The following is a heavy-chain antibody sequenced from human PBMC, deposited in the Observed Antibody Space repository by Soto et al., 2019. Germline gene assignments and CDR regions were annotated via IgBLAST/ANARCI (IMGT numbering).Heavy chain of an antibody. CDR1: GFTVSSNY. Sequence: GGSLRLSCAASGFTVSSNYMSWVRQAPGKGLEWVSVIYSGGSTYYADSVKGRFTISRDNSKNTLYLQMNSLRAEDTAVYYCARVSDFWQQLRHYYGMDVWGQGTTVTVSS. J-gene: IGHJ6*02. CDR2: IYSGGST. V-gene: IGHV3-66*01. D-gene: IGHD3-3*01. CDR3: ARVSDFWQQLRHYYGMDV.